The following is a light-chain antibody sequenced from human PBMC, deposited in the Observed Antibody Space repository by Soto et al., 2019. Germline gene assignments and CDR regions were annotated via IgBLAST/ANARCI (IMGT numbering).Light chain of an antibody. Sequence: QSVLTQPPSVSGAPGQRVTISCTGSYSNIGSGYDVHWYQQLPGSAPKLLIYVNSNRPSGVPDRFAASKSGTSASLAITGLQAEDEADYYGQSYDGSLRGSVFGGGTKVTVL. J-gene: IGLJ3*02. CDR3: QSYDGSLRGSV. V-gene: IGLV1-40*01. CDR1: YSNIGSGYD. CDR2: VNS.